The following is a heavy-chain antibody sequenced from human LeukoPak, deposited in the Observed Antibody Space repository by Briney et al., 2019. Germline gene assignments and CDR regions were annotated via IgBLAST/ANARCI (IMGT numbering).Heavy chain of an antibody. CDR2: ISYDGSNK. D-gene: IGHD2-15*01. J-gene: IGHJ4*02. V-gene: IGHV3-30*03. CDR1: GFTVSSND. Sequence: PGGSLRLSCAASGFTVSSNDMSWVRQAPGKGLEWVAVISYDGSNKYYADSVKGRFTISRDNSKNTLYLQMNSLRAEDTAVYYCARGPLGYCSGGSCYPHYWGQGTLVTVSS. CDR3: ARGPLGYCSGGSCYPHY.